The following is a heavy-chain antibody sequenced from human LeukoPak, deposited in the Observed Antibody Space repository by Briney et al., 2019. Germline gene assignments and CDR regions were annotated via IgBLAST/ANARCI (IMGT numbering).Heavy chain of an antibody. Sequence: PSETLSLTCTVSDGSIYSVYWSWVRQPPGKGLEWIGYIYETGSTNYNPSLKSRVTISVDTSKNQFSLKLSSVTAADTAVYYCARGSTSIGWFGEYYYFDYWGQGTLVTVSS. V-gene: IGHV4-59*13. D-gene: IGHD3-10*01. CDR1: DGSIYSVY. CDR2: IYETGST. J-gene: IGHJ4*02. CDR3: ARGSTSIGWFGEYYYFDY.